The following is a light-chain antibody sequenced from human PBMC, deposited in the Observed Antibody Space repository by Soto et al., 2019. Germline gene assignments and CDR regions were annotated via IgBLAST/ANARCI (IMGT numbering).Light chain of an antibody. CDR2: GAF. V-gene: IGKV3-15*01. CDR1: QSVSSN. CDR3: QQYDYSPT. J-gene: IGKJ4*01. Sequence: EIVMTQSPVTLSVSPGERVTLSCRASQSVSSNLAWYQQKPGQAPSLLIYGAFTRATGIPARFSGSGSGTDFTLTISRLEPEDFAVYYCQQYDYSPTFGGGTKVDIK.